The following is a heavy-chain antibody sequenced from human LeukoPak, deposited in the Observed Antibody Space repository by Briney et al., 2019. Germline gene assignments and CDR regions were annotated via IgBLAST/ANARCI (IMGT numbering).Heavy chain of an antibody. J-gene: IGHJ4*02. CDR1: GYTFTGYY. CDR3: ARGPIYSPYFDY. V-gene: IGHV1-2*02. D-gene: IGHD5-18*01. Sequence: ASVKVSCKASGYTFTGYYMHWVRQAPGQGLEWMGWINPNSGGTNYAQKFQGRVTMTRDTSISTAYMELSRLRSDDKAVYYCARGPIYSPYFDYWGQGTLVTVSS. CDR2: INPNSGGT.